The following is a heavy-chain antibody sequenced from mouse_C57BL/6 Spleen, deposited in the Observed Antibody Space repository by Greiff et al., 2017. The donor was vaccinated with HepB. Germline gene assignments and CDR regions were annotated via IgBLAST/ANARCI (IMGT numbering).Heavy chain of an antibody. V-gene: IGHV1-82*01. D-gene: IGHD2-1*01. Sequence: LVESGPELVKPGASVKISCKASGYSFSSSWMNWVKQRPGKGLEWIGRIYPGDGDTNYNGKFKGKATLTADKSSSTAYMQLSSLTSEDSAVYFCARLEGNYCYAMDYWGQGTSVTVSS. CDR1: GYSFSSSW. CDR2: IYPGDGDT. CDR3: ARLEGNYCYAMDY. J-gene: IGHJ4*01.